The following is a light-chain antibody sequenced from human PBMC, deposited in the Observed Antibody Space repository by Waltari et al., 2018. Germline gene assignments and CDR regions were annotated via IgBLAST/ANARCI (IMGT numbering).Light chain of an antibody. CDR2: DTT. CDR1: TEAVTTSHY. CDR3: LLYCNGPGV. V-gene: IGLV7-46*01. J-gene: IGLJ3*02. Sequence: QAVVNQEPSLTVSPGGTVTLTCGPSTEAVTTSHYAYWFQQKPGQAPSTLIYDTTKKHSRTPARFSGSLLGGKAALTLSGAQPDDEAAYSCLLYCNGPGVFGGGTKLTVL.